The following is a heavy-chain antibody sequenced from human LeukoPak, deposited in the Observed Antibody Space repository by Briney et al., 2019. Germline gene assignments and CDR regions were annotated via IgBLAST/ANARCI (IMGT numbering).Heavy chain of an antibody. CDR3: AKDANHWGEGGAFDI. V-gene: IGHV3-23*01. D-gene: IGHD7-27*01. J-gene: IGHJ3*02. CDR1: GFTFSSYA. Sequence: GGSLRLSCAASGFTFSSYAMSWVRQAPGKGLDWVSAISCSGGSTYYAGSVKGPFTISRDNSKNTLYLQMNSLRAEDTAVYYCAKDANHWGEGGAFDIWGQGTMVTVSS. CDR2: ISCSGGST.